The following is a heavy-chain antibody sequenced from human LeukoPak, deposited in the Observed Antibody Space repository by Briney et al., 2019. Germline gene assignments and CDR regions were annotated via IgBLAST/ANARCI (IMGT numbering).Heavy chain of an antibody. CDR3: ARMWSTATSGWNWFDP. CDR1: GYTFTGYY. Sequence: ASVKVSCKASGYTFTGYYMHWVRQAPGQGLEWMGWINPNNGDTNYAQKFQGRVTMTRDTSISTAYMDLSSLTSDNTAMYYCARMWSTATSGWNWFDPWGQGTLVTVSS. V-gene: IGHV1-2*02. CDR2: INPNNGDT. D-gene: IGHD6-13*01. J-gene: IGHJ5*02.